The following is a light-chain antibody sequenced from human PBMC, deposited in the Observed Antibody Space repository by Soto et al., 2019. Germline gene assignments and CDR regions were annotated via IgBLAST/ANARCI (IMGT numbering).Light chain of an antibody. CDR3: CSSTSSSPYV. V-gene: IGLV2-14*01. J-gene: IGLJ1*01. CDR2: DVS. CDR1: GSDVSRYNY. Sequence: QSALTQPASVSGSPGQSITISCTGTGSDVSRYNYVSWYQQYPGKAPKLTIYDVSNRPLGVSNRFSGSKSGNTASLTISGLQAEDEADYYCCSSTSSSPYVFGTGTKVTVL.